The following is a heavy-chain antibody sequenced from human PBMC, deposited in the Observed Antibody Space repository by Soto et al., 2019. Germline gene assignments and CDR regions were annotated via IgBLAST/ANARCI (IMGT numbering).Heavy chain of an antibody. D-gene: IGHD6-13*01. V-gene: IGHV4-59*08. Sequence: SETLSLTCTVSGGAISSYYWSWIRQPPGKGLEWIGYIYYSGSTNYNPSLKSRVTISVDTSKNQFSLKLSSVTAADTAVYYCARHFRPVAAVDYWGQGTLVTVAS. J-gene: IGHJ4*02. CDR1: GGAISSYY. CDR2: IYYSGST. CDR3: ARHFRPVAAVDY.